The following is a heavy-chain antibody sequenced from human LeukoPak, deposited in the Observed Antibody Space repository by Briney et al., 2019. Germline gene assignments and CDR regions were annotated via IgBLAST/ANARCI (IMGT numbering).Heavy chain of an antibody. Sequence: ASVKVSCKASGYTFTDYYMHWLRQTPGQGLEWMGWMHPNSGGTNYAQKFQGRVTMTTDTSTSTAYMELRSLRSDDTAVYYCARVEVEGGPARSLVDYWGQGTLVTVSS. CDR1: GYTFTDYY. J-gene: IGHJ4*02. CDR2: MHPNSGGT. CDR3: ARVEVEGGPARSLVDY. D-gene: IGHD2-2*01. V-gene: IGHV1-2*02.